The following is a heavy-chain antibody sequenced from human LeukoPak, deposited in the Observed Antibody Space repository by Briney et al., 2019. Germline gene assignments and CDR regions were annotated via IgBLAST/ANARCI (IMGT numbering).Heavy chain of an antibody. Sequence: GGSLRLSCAASGFTFSSYAMHWVRPAPGKGLEWVAVISYDGSNKYYADSVKGRFTISRDNSKNTLYLQMNSLRAEDTAVYYCARDQSLGSSGYYSLNFDYWGQGTLVTVSS. CDR2: ISYDGSNK. D-gene: IGHD3-22*01. CDR1: GFTFSSYA. J-gene: IGHJ4*02. V-gene: IGHV3-30-3*01. CDR3: ARDQSLGSSGYYSLNFDY.